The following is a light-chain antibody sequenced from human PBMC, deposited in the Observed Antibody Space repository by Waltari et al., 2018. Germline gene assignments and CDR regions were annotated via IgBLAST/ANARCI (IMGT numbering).Light chain of an antibody. CDR2: NND. CDR1: GYNS. Sequence: QSVLPQPPSVSGTPGQRVTISCSGSGYNSVDWYLPLPGMAPKLLIYNNDERPSGVSDRVSGSKSGTSASLTISGLQAEDEADYYCNSYTGSSSWVFGGGTRLTVL. J-gene: IGLJ3*02. CDR3: NSYTGSSSWV. V-gene: IGLV1-44*01.